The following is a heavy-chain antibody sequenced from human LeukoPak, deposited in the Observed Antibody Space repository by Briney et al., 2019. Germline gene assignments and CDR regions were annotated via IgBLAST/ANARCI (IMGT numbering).Heavy chain of an antibody. D-gene: IGHD6-19*01. V-gene: IGHV1-58*02. CDR1: GFTFTSSA. CDR2: IVVGSGNT. J-gene: IGHJ3*02. Sequence: SVKVSCKASGFTFTSSAMQWVRQARGPRLEWIGWIVVGSGNTNYAQKFQESVTITRDMSTSTAYMELSSVRSEDTDVYYCAAVAGHNPDDAFDIWGQGTMVTVSS. CDR3: AAVAGHNPDDAFDI.